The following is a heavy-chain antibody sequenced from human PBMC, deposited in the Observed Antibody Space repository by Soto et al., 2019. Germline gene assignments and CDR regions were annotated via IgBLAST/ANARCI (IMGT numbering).Heavy chain of an antibody. V-gene: IGHV3-23*01. CDR1: GFTFSSYA. CDR2: IDSDDGKT. D-gene: IGHD6-25*01. J-gene: IGHJ4*02. CDR3: VKAGYTSGLL. Sequence: VQLLESGGGLIQPGGSLRLSCVASGFTFSSYAMNWVRQGPGTGLEWVAVIDSDDGKTYYANAVKGRSSISRDNSKNTLFLQMNSLRVEDTATYYCVKAGYTSGLLWGQGTLVTV.